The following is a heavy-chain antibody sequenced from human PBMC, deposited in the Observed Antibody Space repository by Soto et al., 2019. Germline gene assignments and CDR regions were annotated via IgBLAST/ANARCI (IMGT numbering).Heavy chain of an antibody. CDR2: IYYSGST. Sequence: SETLSLTCAVYGGSFSGYYWSWIRQPPGKGLEWIGYIYYSGSTNYNPSLKSRVTISVDTSKNQFSLKLSSVTAADTAVYYCARSNWKGTDFDYWGQGTLVTDSS. CDR3: ARSNWKGTDFDY. V-gene: IGHV4-59*08. D-gene: IGHD1-20*01. CDR1: GGSFSGYY. J-gene: IGHJ4*02.